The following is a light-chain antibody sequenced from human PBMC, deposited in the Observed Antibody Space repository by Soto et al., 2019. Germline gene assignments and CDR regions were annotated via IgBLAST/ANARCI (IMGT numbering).Light chain of an antibody. J-gene: IGKJ1*01. CDR3: QKHGSSWT. CDR2: GAS. Sequence: EIVLTQSPGTLSLSPGERATLSCRASQSVSSSYLAWYQQKPGQAPRLLIYGASSRATGIPDRFSGSGSGTDFTLTISRLEPEDFAVYYCQKHGSSWTFGQGTKVDIK. V-gene: IGKV3-20*01. CDR1: QSVSSSY.